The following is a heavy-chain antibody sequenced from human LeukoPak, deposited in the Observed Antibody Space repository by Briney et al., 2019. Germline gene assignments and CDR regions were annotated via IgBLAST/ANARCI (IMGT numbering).Heavy chain of an antibody. CDR3: SWELDVSFGRRLEH. V-gene: IGHV3-15*01. CDR2: LKSRGGGETA. Sequence: GGSLRLSCAVSGFNFNDAWMSWVRLAPGKGLEWVGRLKSRGGGETADYSAPVKGRFTVSRDDSQNTLYLQMNSLKIEDTAVYFCSWELDVSFGRRLEHWGQGTLVTVAS. J-gene: IGHJ5*02. CDR1: GFNFNDAW. D-gene: IGHD1-1*01.